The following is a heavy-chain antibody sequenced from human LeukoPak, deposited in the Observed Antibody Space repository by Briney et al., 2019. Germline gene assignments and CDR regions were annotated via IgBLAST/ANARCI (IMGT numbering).Heavy chain of an antibody. D-gene: IGHD2-8*01. CDR1: GYSLSELS. CDR3: AAGGVYDLLDN. V-gene: IGHV1-24*01. CDR2: FDPENGEA. Sequence: ASVKVSCKVSGYSLSELSMHWVRQPPGKGLEWMGGFDPENGEAVYAQKFQGRVTMTEDTSTDTSYMELNSLKSEDTAVYYCAAGGVYDLLDNWGQGTLVTVSS. J-gene: IGHJ4*02.